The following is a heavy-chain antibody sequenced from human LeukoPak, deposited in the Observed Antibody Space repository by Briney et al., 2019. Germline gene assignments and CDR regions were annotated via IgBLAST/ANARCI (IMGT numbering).Heavy chain of an antibody. V-gene: IGHV3-23*01. CDR1: GFTFSSYA. J-gene: IGHJ4*02. D-gene: IGHD3-9*01. CDR2: ISGSGGST. Sequence: GGSLGLSCAASGFTFSSYAMSWVRQAPGKGLEWVSAISGSGGSTYYADSVKGRFTISRDNSKNTLYLQMNSLRAEDTAVYYCAKEFYYDILTGCDYWGQGTLVIVSS. CDR3: AKEFYYDILTGCDY.